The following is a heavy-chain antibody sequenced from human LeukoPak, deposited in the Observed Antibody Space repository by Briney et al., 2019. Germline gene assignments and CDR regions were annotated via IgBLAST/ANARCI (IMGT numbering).Heavy chain of an antibody. Sequence: PGGSLRLSCAASGFTFSSYSMNWVRQAPGKGLEWVSSISGSGTYIYYADSMKGRFTISRDNAKNSLYLQMNSLRAEDTAVYYCAREDDWNYEDYWGQGTLVTVSS. CDR3: AREDDWNYEDY. D-gene: IGHD1-7*01. J-gene: IGHJ4*02. CDR2: ISGSGTYI. CDR1: GFTFSSYS. V-gene: IGHV3-21*01.